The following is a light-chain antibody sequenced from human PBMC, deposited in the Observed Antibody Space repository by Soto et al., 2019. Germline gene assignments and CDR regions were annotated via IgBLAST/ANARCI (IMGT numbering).Light chain of an antibody. CDR1: DNIGSN. Sequence: DIQLTQSPASLSASVGDRVTITCRASDNIGSNLNWYQHQTGTAPKLLIYAASSLQGGVPSRFSGSGYGTQFTLTISGLQTEDFATYYCKKSYKILTFGGGTWVDI. CDR3: KKSYKILT. CDR2: AAS. V-gene: IGKV1-39*01. J-gene: IGKJ4*01.